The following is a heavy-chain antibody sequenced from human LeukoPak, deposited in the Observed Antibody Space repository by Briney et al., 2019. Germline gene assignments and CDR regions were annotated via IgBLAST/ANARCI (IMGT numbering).Heavy chain of an antibody. Sequence: SVKVSCRASGGTFSSYAISWVRQAPGQGLEWMGGIIPIFGTANYAQKLQGRVTITADESTSTAYMELSSLRSEDTPVYYCARDYGDYYFDYWGQGTLVTVSS. CDR1: GGTFSSYA. CDR3: ARDYGDYYFDY. V-gene: IGHV1-69*13. J-gene: IGHJ4*02. CDR2: IIPIFGTA. D-gene: IGHD4-17*01.